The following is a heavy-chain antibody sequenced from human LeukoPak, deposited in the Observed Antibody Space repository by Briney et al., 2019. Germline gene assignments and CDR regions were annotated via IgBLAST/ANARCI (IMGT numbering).Heavy chain of an antibody. D-gene: IGHD2-2*01. CDR2: IRRSSTTI. CDR3: AGDARSHCGTDACYGPYFDY. CDR1: GFTFSTSS. V-gene: IGHV3-48*01. Sequence: GGSLRLSCAASGFTFSTSSMNWVRQTPGKGLEWMSYIRRSSTTIYYADSVKGRFTISRDNAKNSLYLQMNDLRAEDTGVYFCAGDARSHCGTDACYGPYFDYWGQGSLVTVSS. J-gene: IGHJ4*02.